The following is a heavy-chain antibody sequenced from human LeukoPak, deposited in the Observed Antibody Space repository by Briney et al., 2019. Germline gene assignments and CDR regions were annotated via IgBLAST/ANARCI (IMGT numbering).Heavy chain of an antibody. CDR2: IDPSDSYS. J-gene: IGHJ4*02. CDR3: ARQLDYYDKRDY. V-gene: IGHV5-10-1*01. Sequence: GESLRISCKGSGYRFTNYGISWVRQMPGKGLEWMGRIDPSDSYSNYGPSFQGHVTISADRSISTAYLQWRSLHASDTAMYYCARQLDYYDKRDYWGQGTLVTVAS. CDR1: GYRFTNYG. D-gene: IGHD3-22*01.